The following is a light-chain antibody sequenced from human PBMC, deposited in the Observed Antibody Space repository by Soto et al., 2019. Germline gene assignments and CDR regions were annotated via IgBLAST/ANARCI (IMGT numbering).Light chain of an antibody. CDR1: SSNIGAGYD. CDR2: SNT. CDR3: QSYDRSLSGVI. V-gene: IGLV1-40*01. Sequence: QSVLTQPPSVSGTLGQRVTISCTGSSSNIGAGYDVQWYQQLPGTAPKLLIHSNTNRPSGVPDRFSASKSGTSASLAITGLQAEDGADYHCQSYDRSLSGVIFGGGTQLTVL. J-gene: IGLJ2*01.